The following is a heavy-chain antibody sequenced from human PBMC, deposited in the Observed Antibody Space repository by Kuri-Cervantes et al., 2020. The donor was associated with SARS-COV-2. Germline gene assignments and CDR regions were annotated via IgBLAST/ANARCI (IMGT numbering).Heavy chain of an antibody. V-gene: IGHV3-64*04. CDR1: GFTFNSYA. CDR3: ARARVGVFDF. D-gene: IGHD2-21*01. CDR2: ITNNGDNT. Sequence: GESLKISCLASGFTFNSYAMFWVRQAPGKGLESVSAITNNGDNTYYADSVKGRFTISRDNSKNTLYLQINSLRTEDTAVFYCARARVGVFDFWGQGALVTVSS. J-gene: IGHJ4*02.